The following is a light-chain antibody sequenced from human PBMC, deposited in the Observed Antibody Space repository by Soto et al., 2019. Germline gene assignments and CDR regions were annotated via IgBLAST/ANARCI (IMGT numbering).Light chain of an antibody. CDR1: SSDVGGYDY. J-gene: IGLJ1*01. CDR3: CSFAGGYTYV. CDR2: DVS. V-gene: IGLV2-11*01. Sequence: QSVLTQPRSVSGSPAQSVTISCTGTSSDVGGYDYVSWYQQHPGKAPKLMIYDVSKRPSGVPDRFSGSKSGNTASLTISGLQAEDEADYYCCSFAGGYTYVFGTGTKLTVL.